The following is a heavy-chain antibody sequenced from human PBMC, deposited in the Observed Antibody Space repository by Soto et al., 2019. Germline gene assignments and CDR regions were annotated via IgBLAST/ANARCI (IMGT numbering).Heavy chain of an antibody. CDR3: RRETYYKDRCCYSLGGGADAVDI. J-gene: IGHJ3*02. CDR2: ISYDGSNK. Sequence: QVQLVESGGGVVQPGRSLRLSCAASGFTFSSYAMHWVRQAPGKGLEWVAVISYDGSNKYYADSVKGRFTISRDNSKNRLLPQTNSLKEEETAVYICRRETYYKDRCCYSLGGGADAVDIWGQGTMVIVSS. CDR1: GFTFSSYA. D-gene: IGHD3-22*01. V-gene: IGHV3-30-3*01.